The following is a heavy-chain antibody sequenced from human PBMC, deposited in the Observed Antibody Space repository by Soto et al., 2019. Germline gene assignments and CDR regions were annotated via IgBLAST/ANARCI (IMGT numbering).Heavy chain of an antibody. CDR1: GFPFSNAW. CDR2: IKSKTDGGTT. D-gene: IGHD3-22*01. V-gene: IGHV3-15*07. J-gene: IGHJ5*02. Sequence: PVGSLILSCAASGFPFSNAWMNWVRQAPGKGLEWVGRIKSKTDGGTTDYAAPVKGRFTISRDDSKNTLYLQMNSLKTEDTAVYYCTKTLYYYDSSGYYYVDPGGFDPWGQGTLVTVSS. CDR3: TKTLYYYDSSGYYYVDPGGFDP.